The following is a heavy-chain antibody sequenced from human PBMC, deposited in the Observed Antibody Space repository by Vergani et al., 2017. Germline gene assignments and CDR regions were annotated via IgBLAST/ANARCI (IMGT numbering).Heavy chain of an antibody. CDR2: IIPIFGTA. D-gene: IGHD2-2*02. CDR1: GGTFSSYA. V-gene: IGHV1-69*01. J-gene: IGHJ6*03. CDR3: ATSGVVPAAIAYYYYYYMDV. Sequence: QVQLVQSGAEVKKPGSSVKVSCKASGGTFSSYAISWVRQAPGQGLEWMGGIIPIFGTANYAQKFQGRVTITADESTSTAYMELSSLRSEDTAVYYCATSGVVPAAIAYYYYYYMDVWGKGTTVTVSS.